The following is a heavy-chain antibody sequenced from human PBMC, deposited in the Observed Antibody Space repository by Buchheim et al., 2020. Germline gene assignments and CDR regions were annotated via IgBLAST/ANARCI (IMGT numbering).Heavy chain of an antibody. CDR2: ISYDGSNK. CDR1: GFTFSSYG. D-gene: IGHD3-10*01. V-gene: IGHV3-30*18. Sequence: QVQLVESGGGVVQPGRSLRLSCAASGFTFSSYGMHWVRQAPGKGLEWVAVISYDGSNKYYADSVKGRFTISRDNSKNTLYLQMNSLRAEDTAVYYCAKAGRRSGSYYGNYYYYGMDVWGQGTT. CDR3: AKAGRRSGSYYGNYYYYGMDV. J-gene: IGHJ6*02.